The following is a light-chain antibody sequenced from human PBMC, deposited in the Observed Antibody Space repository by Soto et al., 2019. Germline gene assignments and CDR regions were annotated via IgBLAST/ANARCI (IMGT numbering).Light chain of an antibody. CDR1: QSVSIW. CDR3: PQFNTSPWA. CDR2: MSS. Sequence: DIQMTQSPSTRSASEGDRVTIACRASQSVSIWLAWYQQKPGRAPKLLIYMSSILESGVPSRFSGSGSGTEFTLTISSLQPDDCATYYCPQFNTSPWAFRTGTK. J-gene: IGKJ1*01. V-gene: IGKV1-5*03.